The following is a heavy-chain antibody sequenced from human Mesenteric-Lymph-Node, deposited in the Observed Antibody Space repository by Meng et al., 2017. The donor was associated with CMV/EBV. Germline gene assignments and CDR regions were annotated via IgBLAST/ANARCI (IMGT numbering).Heavy chain of an antibody. V-gene: IGHV1-2*06. Sequence: GYTFTGSYMYWMRQAPGQGLEWMGRINPNSGVTQYAQKFQGRVTLATDTSISTAYMELSSLRSDDTAVYFCARAAGPLTWAVVYFDYWGQGTLVTVSS. CDR2: INPNSGVT. D-gene: IGHD3-9*01. CDR3: ARAAGPLTWAVVYFDY. J-gene: IGHJ4*02. CDR1: GYTFTGSY.